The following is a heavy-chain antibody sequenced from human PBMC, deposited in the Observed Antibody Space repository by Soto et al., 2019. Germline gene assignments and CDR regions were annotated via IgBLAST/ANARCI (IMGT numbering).Heavy chain of an antibody. J-gene: IGHJ6*02. CDR3: WSSHYYYGMDV. CDR2: INAGNGNT. Sequence: ASVKVSCKASGYTFTSYAMHWVRQAPGQRLEWMGWINAGNGNTKYSQKFQGRVTITRDTSASTAYMELSSVTAADTAVYYCWSSHYYYGMDVWGQGTTVTVSS. CDR1: GYTFTSYA. V-gene: IGHV1-3*01.